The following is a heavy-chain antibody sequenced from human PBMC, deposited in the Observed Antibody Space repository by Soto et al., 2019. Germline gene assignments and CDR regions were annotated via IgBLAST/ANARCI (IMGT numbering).Heavy chain of an antibody. CDR3: AKGRLAVGSDWFDS. CDR2: IDSDGTDT. Sequence: PGGSLRLSCEASGFTFYPYAMIWVRQAPGKGLEWVTAIDSDGTDTYYADFVKGRFTVSRDNSKNTLYLQMRSLTAEDTALYYCAKGRLAVGSDWFDSWGPGTLVTVSS. CDR1: GFTFYPYA. J-gene: IGHJ5*01. V-gene: IGHV3-23*05. D-gene: IGHD1-26*01.